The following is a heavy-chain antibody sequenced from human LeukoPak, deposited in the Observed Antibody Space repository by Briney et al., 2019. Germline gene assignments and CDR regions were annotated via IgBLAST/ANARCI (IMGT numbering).Heavy chain of an antibody. CDR3: ARIEWERLGRAFDI. CDR2: IYSAGAT. Sequence: PGWSLRLSCAASGFTFSDNYMTWVRQAPGKGLEWVSSIYSAGATHYAESVKGRFTISRDNSKNTLYLQMNSLRAEDMGVYYCARIEWERLGRAFDIWGQGTMVTVSS. D-gene: IGHD1-26*01. V-gene: IGHV3-53*01. CDR1: GFTFSDNY. J-gene: IGHJ3*02.